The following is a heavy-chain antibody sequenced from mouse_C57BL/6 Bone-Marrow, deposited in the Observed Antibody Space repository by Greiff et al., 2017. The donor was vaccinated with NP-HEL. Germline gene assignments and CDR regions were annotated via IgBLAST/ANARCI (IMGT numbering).Heavy chain of an antibody. D-gene: IGHD1-1*01. J-gene: IGHJ3*01. V-gene: IGHV1-82*01. CDR1: GYAFSSSW. CDR3: ARSEGSSAWFAY. CDR2: IYPGDGDT. Sequence: VQGVESGPELVKPGASVKISCKASGYAFSSSWMNWVKQRPGKGLEWIGRIYPGDGDTNYNGKFKGKATLTADKSSSTAYMQLSSLTSEDSAVYFCARSEGSSAWFAYWGQGTLVTVSA.